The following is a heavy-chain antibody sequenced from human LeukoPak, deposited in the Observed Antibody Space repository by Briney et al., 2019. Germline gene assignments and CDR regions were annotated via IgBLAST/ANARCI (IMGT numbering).Heavy chain of an antibody. Sequence: PSETLSLTCTVSGGSISSYYWSWIRQPLGKGLEWIGYIYYSGSTNYNPSLKSRVTISVDTSKNQFSLKLSSVTAADTAVYYCAGEYSSSWYANYYYYMDAWGKGTTVTVSS. D-gene: IGHD6-13*01. CDR2: IYYSGST. V-gene: IGHV4-59*01. CDR3: AGEYSSSWYANYYYYMDA. CDR1: GGSISSYY. J-gene: IGHJ6*03.